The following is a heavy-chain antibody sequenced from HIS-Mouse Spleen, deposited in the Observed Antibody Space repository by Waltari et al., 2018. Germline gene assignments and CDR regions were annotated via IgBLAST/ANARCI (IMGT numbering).Heavy chain of an antibody. D-gene: IGHD1-7*01. CDR2: IDSGGST. V-gene: IGHV3-53*02. Sequence: EVQLVETGGGLIQPGGSRRLSCAASGFTVSSNSMSGVRQAPGKGLEWVSVIDSGGSTYSADSVKGRFTISRDNSKNTLYLQMNSLRAEDTAVYYCARGVYGTGTTYFDYWGQGTLVTVSS. CDR3: ARGVYGTGTTYFDY. J-gene: IGHJ4*02. CDR1: GFTVSSNS.